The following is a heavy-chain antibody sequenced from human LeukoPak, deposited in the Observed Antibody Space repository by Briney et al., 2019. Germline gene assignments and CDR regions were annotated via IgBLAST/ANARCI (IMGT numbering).Heavy chain of an antibody. Sequence: SETLSLTCTVSGGSISSGSYYWSWIRQPAGKGLEWIGRIYTSGSTNYDPSLKSRVTISVDTSKNQFSLKLSSVTAADTAVYYCARDYYYDSSGYSDYWGQGTLVTVSS. CDR2: IYTSGST. V-gene: IGHV4-61*02. J-gene: IGHJ4*02. CDR3: ARDYYYDSSGYSDY. CDR1: GGSISSGSYY. D-gene: IGHD3-22*01.